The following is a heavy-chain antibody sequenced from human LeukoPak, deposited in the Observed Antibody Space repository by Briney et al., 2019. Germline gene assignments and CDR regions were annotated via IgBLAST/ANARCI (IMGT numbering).Heavy chain of an antibody. CDR2: ISSNGGST. CDR3: AKRVFGSSFDP. CDR1: GFTFSSYA. J-gene: IGHJ5*02. D-gene: IGHD3-16*01. Sequence: GGSLRLSCAASGFTFSSYAMHWVRQAPGKGLEYVSAISSNGGSTYYANSVKGRFTISRDNSKNTLYLQMNSLRAEDTAVYYCAKRVFGSSFDPWGQGTLVTVSS. V-gene: IGHV3-64*01.